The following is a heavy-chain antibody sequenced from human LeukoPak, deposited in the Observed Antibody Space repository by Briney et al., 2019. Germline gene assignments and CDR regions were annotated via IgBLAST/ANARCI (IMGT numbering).Heavy chain of an antibody. V-gene: IGHV3-30*18. Sequence: GGSLRLSCAASGFTFSSYGMHWVRQAPGKGLEWVAVISYDGSNKYYADSVKGRFTISRDNSKNTLYLQMNSLRAEDTAVYYCAKDTHLGWEPRPVDYWGQGTLVTVSS. CDR2: ISYDGSNK. CDR1: GFTFSSYG. D-gene: IGHD1-26*01. CDR3: AKDTHLGWEPRPVDY. J-gene: IGHJ4*02.